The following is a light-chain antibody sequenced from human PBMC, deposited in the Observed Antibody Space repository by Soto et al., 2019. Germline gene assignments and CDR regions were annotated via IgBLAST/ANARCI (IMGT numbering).Light chain of an antibody. CDR2: KTS. V-gene: IGKV1-5*03. CDR1: QSISNW. Sequence: DIQLTQSASFLSASLGDRVTITWRASQSISNWLAWYQQKKGKAPKLLIYKTSNLESGVPSRFSGSGSGTEFYLTISSLQTDDFATYYCQQYQSFSLTFGGGTKVDI. CDR3: QQYQSFSLT. J-gene: IGKJ4*01.